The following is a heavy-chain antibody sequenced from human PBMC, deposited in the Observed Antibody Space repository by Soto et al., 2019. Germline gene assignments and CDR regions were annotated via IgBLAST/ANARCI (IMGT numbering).Heavy chain of an antibody. CDR1: GGTFSSYA. CDR3: AGEPRYCSSTSCYWTYYYYYGMDV. V-gene: IGHV1-69*01. D-gene: IGHD2-2*01. CDR2: IIPIFGTA. J-gene: IGHJ6*02. Sequence: QVQLVQSGAEVKKPGSSVKVSCKASGGTFSSYAISWVRQAPGQGPEWMGGIIPIFGTANYAQKFQGRVTITADESTSTAYMELSSLRSEDTAVYYCAGEPRYCSSTSCYWTYYYYYGMDVWGQATTVTVSS.